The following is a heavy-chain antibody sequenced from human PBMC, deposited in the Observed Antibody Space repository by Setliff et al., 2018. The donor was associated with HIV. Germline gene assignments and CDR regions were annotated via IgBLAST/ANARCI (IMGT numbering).Heavy chain of an antibody. D-gene: IGHD3-10*01. CDR2: IYYNGHT. V-gene: IGHV4-39*01. Sequence: PSETLSLTCTVSGGSITSSNSYWGWIRQSPGKGLEWIGSIYYNGHTSYNPSLQSRVTISVDRSQNQFSLRLRSVTATDTAVYYSARHLWFYYVAESYGYFDYWGQGSLVTVSS. CDR3: ARHLWFYYVAESYGYFDY. J-gene: IGHJ4*02. CDR1: GGSITSSNSY.